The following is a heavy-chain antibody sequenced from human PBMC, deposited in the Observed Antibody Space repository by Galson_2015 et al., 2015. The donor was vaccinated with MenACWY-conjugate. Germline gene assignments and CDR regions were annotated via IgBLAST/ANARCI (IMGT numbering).Heavy chain of an antibody. CDR2: INVGSGTT. CDR1: GSTFSNYA. Sequence: SVKVSCKASGSTFSNYAMHWLRQAPGQRLEYMGWINVGSGTTRSSQKFQDRVTIIMDKSANTVYMELSSLRSEVTAVYFCSSAHLGYFYYYFDPSLQRSLVAVSS. V-gene: IGHV1-3*01. CDR3: SSAHLGYFYYYFDP. D-gene: IGHD2/OR15-2a*01. J-gene: IGHJ5*02.